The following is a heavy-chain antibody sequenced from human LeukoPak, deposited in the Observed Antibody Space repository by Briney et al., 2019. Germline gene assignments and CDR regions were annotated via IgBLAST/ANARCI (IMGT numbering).Heavy chain of an antibody. Sequence: PSETLSLTCTVSGGSISSAAYYWNWIRQSAGKGLEWIGRVYTSGSTSYNPSLKSRVTVSVDTSKNQFSLKLSSVTAADTAVYFCARGPYSYDSSGAFDIWGQGTMVTVSS. CDR3: ARGPYSYDSSGAFDI. J-gene: IGHJ3*02. CDR2: VYTSGST. CDR1: GGSISSAAYY. D-gene: IGHD3-22*01. V-gene: IGHV4-61*02.